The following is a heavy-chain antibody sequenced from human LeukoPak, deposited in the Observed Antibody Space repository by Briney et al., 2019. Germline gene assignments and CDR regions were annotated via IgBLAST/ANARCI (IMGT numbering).Heavy chain of an antibody. J-gene: IGHJ4*02. CDR3: ARADSGGYYVAYWY. D-gene: IGHD3-22*01. CDR1: GYTFTGYG. Sequence: ASVKVSCKASGYTFTGYGIIWVRQAPGQGLEWLGWISAYKGSTKYPQTFQGRVTVTTDTSTSTAYMELRSLRSDDTAVYYCARADSGGYYVAYWYWGQGTLVTVSS. CDR2: ISAYKGST. V-gene: IGHV1-18*01.